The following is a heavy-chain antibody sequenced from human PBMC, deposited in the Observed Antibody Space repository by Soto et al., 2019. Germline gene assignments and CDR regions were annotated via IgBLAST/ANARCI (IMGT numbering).Heavy chain of an antibody. Sequence: GASVKVSCKASGYTLTSYYMHWVRQAPGQGLEWMGIINPSGGSTSYAQKFQGRVTMTRDTSTSTVYMELSSLRSEDTAVYYCARDRSSLKGDYYGSGRIDYYYYYYMDVWGKGTTVTVSS. CDR2: INPSGGST. CDR3: ARDRSSLKGDYYGSGRIDYYYYYYMDV. CDR1: GYTLTSYY. J-gene: IGHJ6*03. D-gene: IGHD3-10*01. V-gene: IGHV1-46*03.